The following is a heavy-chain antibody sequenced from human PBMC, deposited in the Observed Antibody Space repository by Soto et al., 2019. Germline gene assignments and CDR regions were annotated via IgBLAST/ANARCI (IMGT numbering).Heavy chain of an antibody. D-gene: IGHD3-22*01. Sequence: ASVKVSWKASRYTFTGYYIHWVRQAPGQGLEWMGWINPNSGGTNYAQKFQGRVTMTRDTSISTAYMELSRLRSDDTAVYYCARDIPPDYYDSSGYYFPGAFDIWGQGTMVTVSS. J-gene: IGHJ3*02. CDR1: RYTFTGYY. V-gene: IGHV1-2*02. CDR3: ARDIPPDYYDSSGYYFPGAFDI. CDR2: INPNSGGT.